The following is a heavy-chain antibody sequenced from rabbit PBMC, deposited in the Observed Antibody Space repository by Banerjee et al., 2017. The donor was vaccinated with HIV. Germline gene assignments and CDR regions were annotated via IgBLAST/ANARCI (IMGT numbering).Heavy chain of an antibody. CDR3: ARDDDYGDYYFSL. Sequence: QQQLEESGGGLVKPGGTLTLTCKASGIDFSSYYYMCWVRQAPGKGLEWIACIYADGSGYTYYASWAKGRFTISKTSSTTVTLQMTSLTAADTATYFCARDDDYGDYYFSLWGPGTLVTVS. CDR1: GIDFSSYYY. CDR2: IYADGSGYT. D-gene: IGHD2-1*01. J-gene: IGHJ4*01. V-gene: IGHV1S45*01.